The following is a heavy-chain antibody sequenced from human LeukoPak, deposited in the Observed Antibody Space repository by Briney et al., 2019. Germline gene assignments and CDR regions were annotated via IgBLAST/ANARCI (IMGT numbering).Heavy chain of an antibody. Sequence: GGSLRLSCAASGFTFSSYSMNWVRQAPGKGLEWVSSISSSSSYIYYADSVKGRFTISRDNAKNSLYLQMNSLRAEDTAVYYCARVKSSGYWVDYWGQGTLVTVSS. J-gene: IGHJ4*02. CDR1: GFTFSSYS. CDR3: ARVKSSGYWVDY. CDR2: ISSSSSYI. D-gene: IGHD3-22*01. V-gene: IGHV3-21*01.